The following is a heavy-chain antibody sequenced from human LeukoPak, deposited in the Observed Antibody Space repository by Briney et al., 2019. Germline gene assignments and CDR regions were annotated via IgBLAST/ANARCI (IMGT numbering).Heavy chain of an antibody. CDR2: INHSGST. V-gene: IGHV4-61*10. J-gene: IGHJ4*02. CDR3: ARHMSIWFGEYALDY. D-gene: IGHD3-10*01. CDR1: GGSISSGSYY. Sequence: SETLSLTCTVSGGSISSGSYYWSWIRQPAGKGLEWIGEINHSGSTNYNPSLKSRVTISVDTSKNQFSLKLSSVTAADTAVYYCARHMSIWFGEYALDYWGQGTLVTVSS.